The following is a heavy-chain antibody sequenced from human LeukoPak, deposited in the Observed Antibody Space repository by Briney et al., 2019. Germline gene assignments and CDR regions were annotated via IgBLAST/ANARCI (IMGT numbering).Heavy chain of an antibody. V-gene: IGHV1-2*06. CDR1: GYTFTGYY. J-gene: IGHJ4*02. CDR2: INPNSGGT. D-gene: IGHD3-9*01. CDR3: ARRYDILTGPLGGYDY. Sequence: ASVKVSCKASGYTFTGYYMHWVRQAPGQGLEWMGRINPNSGGTNYAQKFQGRVTMTRDTSISTAYMELSRLRSDDTAVYYCARRYDILTGPLGGYDYWGQGTLVTVSS.